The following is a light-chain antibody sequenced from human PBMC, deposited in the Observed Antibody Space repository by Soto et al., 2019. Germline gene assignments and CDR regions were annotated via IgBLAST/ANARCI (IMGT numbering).Light chain of an antibody. CDR2: DAS. V-gene: IGKV1-33*01. J-gene: IGKJ2*01. CDR3: QQYDNVPPDT. Sequence: DIQMTQSPSSLSASVGDRVTIACQASQDISNYLNWYQQKPGKAPKLLIYDASKLETGVPSRFSGSGSGTDFTFTISSLQPEAIATYYCQQYDNVPPDTFGQGTKLEIK. CDR1: QDISNY.